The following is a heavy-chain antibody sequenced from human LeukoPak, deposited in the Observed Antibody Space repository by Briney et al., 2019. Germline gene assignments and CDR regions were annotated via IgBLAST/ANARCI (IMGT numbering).Heavy chain of an antibody. CDR2: ISSSSSTI. Sequence: GGSLRLSCAASGFTFSSYSMNWVRQAPGKGLEWVSYISSSSSTIYYADSVKGRFTIFRDNAKNSVYLQMNSLRVEDTAFYYCARDFGSITNTIGRYWGQGTLVTVSS. CDR1: GFTFSSYS. CDR3: ARDFGSITNTIGRY. J-gene: IGHJ4*02. V-gene: IGHV3-48*04. D-gene: IGHD3-3*01.